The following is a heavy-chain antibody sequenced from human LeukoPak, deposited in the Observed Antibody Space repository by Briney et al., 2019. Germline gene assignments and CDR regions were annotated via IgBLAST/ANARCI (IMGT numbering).Heavy chain of an antibody. CDR1: GFTVSLYY. V-gene: IGHV3-53*01. D-gene: IGHD2-8*02. CDR3: ARGWVVATGGFDM. CDR2: IYSGGPT. Sequence: GGSLRLSCAASGFTVSLYYMTWVRQAPGKGLEGVSVIYSGGPTYYADSVKGRFTISSDNSKNTVYLQMNSLRGEDTAVYFCARGWVVATGGFDMWGQGTMATVSS. J-gene: IGHJ3*02.